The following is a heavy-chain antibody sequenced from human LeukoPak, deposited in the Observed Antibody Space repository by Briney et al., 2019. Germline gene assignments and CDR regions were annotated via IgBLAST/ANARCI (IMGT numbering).Heavy chain of an antibody. CDR2: ISYDGSNK. CDR3: AKGLAYYYDSSGYYTFDY. J-gene: IGHJ4*02. Sequence: PGRSLRLSCAASGFTFSSYAMHWVRQAPGKGLEWVAVISYDGSNKYYADSVKGRFTISRDNSKNTLYLQINSLRAEDTAVYYCAKGLAYYYDSSGYYTFDYWGQGTLVTVSS. V-gene: IGHV3-30-3*01. D-gene: IGHD3-22*01. CDR1: GFTFSSYA.